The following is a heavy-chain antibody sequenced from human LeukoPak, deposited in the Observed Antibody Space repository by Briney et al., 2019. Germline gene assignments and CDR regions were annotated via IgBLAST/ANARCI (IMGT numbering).Heavy chain of an antibody. Sequence: SETLSLTCTVSGGSISSGGYYWSWIRQPPGKGREWIGYIYHSGSTYYNPSLKSRVTISVDRSKNQFSLKLSSVTAADTAVYYCARANIVVVPAAIYYYFDYWGQGTLVTVSS. CDR3: ARANIVVVPAAIYYYFDY. V-gene: IGHV4-30-2*01. D-gene: IGHD2-2*01. CDR2: IYHSGST. J-gene: IGHJ4*02. CDR1: GGSISSGGYY.